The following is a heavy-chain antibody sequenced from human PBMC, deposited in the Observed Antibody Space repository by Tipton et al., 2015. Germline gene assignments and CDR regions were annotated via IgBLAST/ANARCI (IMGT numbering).Heavy chain of an antibody. Sequence: SLRLSCAASGFSFSDYYMSWIRQAPGQGLEWVPYIGTSGLPIYYADSVKGRFTISRDNAKNSLYLQMNSLRAEDTAVYYCARASAWAFDYWGQGTLVTVSS. CDR3: ARASAWAFDY. J-gene: IGHJ4*02. CDR2: IGTSGLPI. D-gene: IGHD6-19*01. V-gene: IGHV3-11*01. CDR1: GFSFSDYY.